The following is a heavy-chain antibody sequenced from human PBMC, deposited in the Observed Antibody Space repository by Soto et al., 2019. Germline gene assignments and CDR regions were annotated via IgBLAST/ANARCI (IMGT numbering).Heavy chain of an antibody. CDR1: GFSLSTSGMC. CDR3: ARIPSMVRGVQGPDGFWYYGMDV. J-gene: IGHJ6*02. CDR2: IDWDDDK. Sequence: GPTLVHPTQTLTLTCTFSGFSLSTSGMCVSWIRQPPGKALEWLALIDWDDDKYYSTSLKTRLTISKDTSKNQVVLTMTNMDPVDTATYYCARIPSMVRGVQGPDGFWYYGMDVWGQGTTVTVSS. D-gene: IGHD3-10*01. V-gene: IGHV2-70*01.